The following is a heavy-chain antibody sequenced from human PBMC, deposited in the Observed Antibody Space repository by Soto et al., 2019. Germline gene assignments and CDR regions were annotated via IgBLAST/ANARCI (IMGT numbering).Heavy chain of an antibody. CDR1: GGSISSGGYY. D-gene: IGHD1-26*01. CDR3: AKWEGLGSDYYYYAMDV. J-gene: IGHJ6*02. Sequence: SETLSLTCTVSGGSISSGGYYWTWIRQHPGKGLEWIAYIYHSGYTFYNPSLKSRVTMSVDTSKNQFSLKLRSVTAADTAVYYCAKWEGLGSDYYYYAMDVWGQGTTVTVS. CDR2: IYHSGYT. V-gene: IGHV4-31*03.